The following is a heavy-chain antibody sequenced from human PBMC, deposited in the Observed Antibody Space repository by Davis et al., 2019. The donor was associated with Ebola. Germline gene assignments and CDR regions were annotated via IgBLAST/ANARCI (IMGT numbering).Heavy chain of an antibody. CDR1: GFTFSSYS. CDR2: ISSSSSYI. V-gene: IGHV3-21*04. Sequence: GESLKISCAASGFTFSSYSMNWVRQAPGKGLEWVSSISSSSSYIYYADSVKGRFTISRDNAKNSLYLQMNSLRAENTAVYYCARDRDGSGSDSDYWGQGTLVTVSS. J-gene: IGHJ4*02. CDR3: ARDRDGSGSDSDY. D-gene: IGHD1-26*01.